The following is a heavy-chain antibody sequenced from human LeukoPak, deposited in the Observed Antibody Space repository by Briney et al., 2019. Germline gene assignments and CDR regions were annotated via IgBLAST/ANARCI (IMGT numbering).Heavy chain of an antibody. Sequence: SESLSLSCAVFGGSFSGYYWSWIRQPPGKGLEWIGEINHSGSTNYNPSLKSRVTISVDTSKNQFSLNMSTLTAADTAVNYCATGRKKSIAARRDYYYYMDVWGKGTTVTVSS. V-gene: IGHV4-34*01. CDR3: ATGRKKSIAARRDYYYYMDV. D-gene: IGHD6-6*01. J-gene: IGHJ6*03. CDR2: INHSGST. CDR1: GGSFSGYY.